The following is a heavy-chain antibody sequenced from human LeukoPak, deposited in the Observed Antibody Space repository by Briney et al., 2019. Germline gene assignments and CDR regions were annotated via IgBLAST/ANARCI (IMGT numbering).Heavy chain of an antibody. V-gene: IGHV1-69*05. CDR1: GGTFSSYA. J-gene: IGHJ4*02. CDR3: VRSEYSSSRLFDY. D-gene: IGHD6-6*01. CDR2: IIPIFGTA. Sequence: GASVKVSCKASGGTFSSYAISWVRQAPGQGLEWMGGIIPIFGTANYAQKFQGRVTITTDESTSTAYMELSSLRSEDTAVYYCVRSEYSSSRLFDYWGQGTLVTVSS.